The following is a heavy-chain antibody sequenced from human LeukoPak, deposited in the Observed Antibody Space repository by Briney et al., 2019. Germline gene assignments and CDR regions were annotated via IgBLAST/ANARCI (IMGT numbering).Heavy chain of an antibody. Sequence: SETLSLTCAVYGGSFSGYYWTWIRQSPGKGLEWIAEIIHSGRTNYNPSLESRVTISVDTPKKQFSLKLNSVTAADTAVYYCARGVVLMHYATFDSWGQGTQVTVSS. CDR3: ARGVVLMHYATFDS. J-gene: IGHJ4*02. D-gene: IGHD2-8*01. CDR2: IIHSGRT. CDR1: GGSFSGYY. V-gene: IGHV4-34*12.